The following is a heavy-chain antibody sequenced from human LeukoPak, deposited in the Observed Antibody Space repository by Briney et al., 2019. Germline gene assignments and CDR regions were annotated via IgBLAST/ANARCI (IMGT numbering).Heavy chain of an antibody. CDR2: IYYSGST. Sequence: SETLSLTCTVSGGSISSYYWSWIRQPPGKGLEWIGYIYYSGSTNYNPSLKSRVTISVDTSKNQFSLKLSSVTAADTAVYYCAREFGDPGIAAAGTYDAFDIWGQGTMVTVSS. J-gene: IGHJ3*02. V-gene: IGHV4-59*01. CDR3: AREFGDPGIAAAGTYDAFDI. CDR1: GGSISSYY. D-gene: IGHD6-13*01.